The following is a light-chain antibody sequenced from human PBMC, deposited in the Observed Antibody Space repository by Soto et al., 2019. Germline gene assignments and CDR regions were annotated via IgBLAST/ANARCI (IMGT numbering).Light chain of an antibody. Sequence: ALTQPASVSGSPGQSITISCTGTSNDIGGYEFVSWYQQHPGNAPKLMISEVSNRPSGVSSRFSGSKSGNTASLAISGLQAEDEADYYCSSYTSSTTVLFGGGTKVTVL. CDR2: EVS. CDR1: SNDIGGYEF. CDR3: SSYTSSTTVL. J-gene: IGLJ3*02. V-gene: IGLV2-14*01.